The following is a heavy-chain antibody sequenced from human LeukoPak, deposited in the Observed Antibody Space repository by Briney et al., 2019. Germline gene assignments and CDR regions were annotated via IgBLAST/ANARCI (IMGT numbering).Heavy chain of an antibody. D-gene: IGHD2-15*01. CDR1: GFTFSSYA. CDR3: AKAGGYCSGGSCWVPSYYFDY. V-gene: IGHV3-23*01. J-gene: IGHJ4*02. Sequence: GGSLRLSCAASGFTFSSYAMSWVRQAPGKGLEWVSAISGSGGSTYCADSVKGRFTISRDNSKNTLYLQMNSLRAEDTAVYYCAKAGGYCSGGSCWVPSYYFDYWGQGTLVTVSS. CDR2: ISGSGGST.